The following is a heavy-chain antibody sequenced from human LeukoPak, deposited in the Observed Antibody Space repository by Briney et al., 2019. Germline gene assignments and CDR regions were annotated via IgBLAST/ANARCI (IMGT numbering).Heavy chain of an antibody. Sequence: ASVTVSCKASGYTFTSYYMHWVRQAPGQGLEWMGIINPSGGSTSYAQKFQGRVTMTRDMSTSTVYMELSSLRSEDTAVYYCARVLRTGYSYGYFDYWGQGTLVTVSS. CDR2: INPSGGST. V-gene: IGHV1-46*01. J-gene: IGHJ4*02. CDR1: GYTFTSYY. CDR3: ARVLRTGYSYGYFDY. D-gene: IGHD5-18*01.